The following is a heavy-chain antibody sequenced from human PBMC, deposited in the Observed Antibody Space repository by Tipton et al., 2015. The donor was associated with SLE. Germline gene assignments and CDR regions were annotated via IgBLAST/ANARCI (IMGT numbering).Heavy chain of an antibody. CDR2: MIGSTGNT. CDR3: AKGGTTVTTWGP. J-gene: IGHJ5*02. V-gene: IGHV3-23*01. Sequence: SLRLSCVASGFSFSTSAMSWVRQAPGKGLECVAMIGSTGNTYYADSVKGRFTISRDKSRNTVFLEMSSLRAEDTALYYCAKGGTTVTTWGPWGQGTLVTVSS. D-gene: IGHD4-17*01. CDR1: GFSFSTSA.